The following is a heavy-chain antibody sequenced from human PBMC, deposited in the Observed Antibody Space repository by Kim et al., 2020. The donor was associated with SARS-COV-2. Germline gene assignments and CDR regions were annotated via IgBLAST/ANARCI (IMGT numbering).Heavy chain of an antibody. Sequence: GGSLRLSCAASGFTFSSYAMSWVRQAPGKGLEWVSAISGSGGSTYYADSVKGRFTISRDNSKNTLYLQMNSLRAEDTAVYYCAKVVYYYDSSGYYSTACDIWGQGTMVTVSS. V-gene: IGHV3-23*01. J-gene: IGHJ3*02. D-gene: IGHD3-22*01. CDR1: GFTFSSYA. CDR3: AKVVYYYDSSGYYSTACDI. CDR2: ISGSGGST.